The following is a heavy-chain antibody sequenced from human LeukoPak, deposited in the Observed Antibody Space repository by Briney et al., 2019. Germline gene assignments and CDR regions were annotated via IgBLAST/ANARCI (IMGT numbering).Heavy chain of an antibody. Sequence: GRSLRLSCADSGVTLSDYGIHWVRQAPGKGLEWVAVISYDGSITFYGDSVKGRFTISRDNSKKTVDLQMNSLRAEDTAVHYCAKDFSGFGELLFFFGMDVWGQGTTVIVSS. V-gene: IGHV3-30*18. D-gene: IGHD3-10*01. CDR3: AKDFSGFGELLFFFGMDV. CDR1: GVTLSDYG. J-gene: IGHJ6*02. CDR2: ISYDGSIT.